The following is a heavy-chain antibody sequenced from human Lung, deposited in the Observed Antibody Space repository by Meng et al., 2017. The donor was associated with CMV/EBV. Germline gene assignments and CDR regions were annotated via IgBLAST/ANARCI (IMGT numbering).Heavy chain of an antibody. CDR1: GVSISNHY. Sequence: LXCTVSGVSISNHYWSWIRQPPGKGLEWTGYVHYTGDTNYKPSLKSRLTTSVDTSKSQFSLKLSSVAAADTAVYFCARGRGYGLDYFDYLGQGMLVTVSS. CDR3: ARGRGYGLDYFDY. V-gene: IGHV4-59*11. D-gene: IGHD5-18*01. CDR2: VHYTGDT. J-gene: IGHJ4*02.